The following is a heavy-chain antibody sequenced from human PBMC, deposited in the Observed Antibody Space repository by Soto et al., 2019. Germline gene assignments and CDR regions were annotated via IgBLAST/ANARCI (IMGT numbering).Heavy chain of an antibody. Sequence: EVQLVESGGGLVKPGGSLRLSCAASGFTFSSYSMNWVRQAPGKGLEWVSSISSSSSYIYYADSVKGRFTISRDNAKNSLYLQMNSLRAEDTAVYYCAKSGGAYSSGWYVDYWGQGTLVTVSS. D-gene: IGHD6-19*01. CDR2: ISSSSSYI. V-gene: IGHV3-21*01. CDR3: AKSGGAYSSGWYVDY. J-gene: IGHJ4*02. CDR1: GFTFSSYS.